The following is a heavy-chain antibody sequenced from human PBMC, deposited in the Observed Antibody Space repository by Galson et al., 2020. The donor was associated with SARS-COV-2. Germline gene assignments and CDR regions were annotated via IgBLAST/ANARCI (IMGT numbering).Heavy chain of an antibody. Sequence: ASVKVSCKASGGTFSSYAISWVRQAPGQGLEWMGRTMDMFDTAKYAQKFQGRVTISTDESTSTAYMQLNSLRSDDTAVYYCARVPRYCSTTGCYLDNWLDPWGQGTLVTVSS. CDR1: GGTFSSYA. J-gene: IGHJ5*02. D-gene: IGHD2-2*01. CDR3: ARVPRYCSTTGCYLDNWLDP. V-gene: IGHV1-69*05. CDR2: TMDMFDTA.